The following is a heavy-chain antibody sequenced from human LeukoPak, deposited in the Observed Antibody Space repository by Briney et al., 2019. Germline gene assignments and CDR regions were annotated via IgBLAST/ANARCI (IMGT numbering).Heavy chain of an antibody. V-gene: IGHV3-30*04. CDR3: ARANRQQWLVTPFDY. CDR1: GFTFSSYV. D-gene: IGHD6-19*01. Sequence: PGRSLRLSCAASGFTFSSYVMHWVRQAPGKGLEWVAVISYDGSNKYYADSVKGRFTISRDNSKNTLYLQMNSLRAEDTAVYYCARANRQQWLVTPFDYWGQGTLVTVSS. CDR2: ISYDGSNK. J-gene: IGHJ4*02.